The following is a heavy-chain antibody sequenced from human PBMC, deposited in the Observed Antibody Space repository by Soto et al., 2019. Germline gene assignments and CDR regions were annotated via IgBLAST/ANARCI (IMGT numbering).Heavy chain of an antibody. CDR1: EYTFTDYY. CDR2: INPSGGST. V-gene: IGHV1-46*01. J-gene: IGHJ5*01. Sequence: QVQLVQSGAEVKKPGASVKLSCKSSEYTFTDYYIHWVRQAPGQGLEWMGLINPSGGSTSYAQKFQGRVTMTRDTSTSTVYMELSSLISEDTAVYYCATAAYSTSWYDFWGQGPLVTVSS. D-gene: IGHD6-13*01. CDR3: ATAAYSTSWYDF.